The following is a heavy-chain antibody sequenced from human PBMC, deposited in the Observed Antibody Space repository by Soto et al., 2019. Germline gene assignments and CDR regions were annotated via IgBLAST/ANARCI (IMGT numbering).Heavy chain of an antibody. CDR1: GFTFSSYA. CDR3: AKDGRYYDILTGYLYYYYMDV. J-gene: IGHJ6*03. V-gene: IGHV3-23*01. Sequence: GGSLRLSCAASGFTFSSYAMSRVRQAPGKGLEWVSAISGSGGSTYHADSVKGRFTISRDNSKNTLYLQMNSLRAEDTAVYYCAKDGRYYDILTGYLYYYYMDVWGKGTTVTVSS. D-gene: IGHD3-9*01. CDR2: ISGSGGST.